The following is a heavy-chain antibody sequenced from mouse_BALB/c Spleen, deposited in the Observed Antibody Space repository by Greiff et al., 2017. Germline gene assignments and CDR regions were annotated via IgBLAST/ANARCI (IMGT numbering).Heavy chain of an antibody. J-gene: IGHJ3*01. D-gene: IGHD2-1*01. CDR1: GFNIKDTY. CDR3: ALIYYGNYPFAY. Sequence: DVKLVESGAELVKPGASVKLSCTASGFNIKDTYMHWVKQRPEQGLEWIGRIDPANGNTKYDPKFQGKATITADTSSNTAYLQLSSLTSEDTAVYYCALIYYGNYPFAYWGQGTLVTVSA. V-gene: IGHV14-3*02. CDR2: IDPANGNT.